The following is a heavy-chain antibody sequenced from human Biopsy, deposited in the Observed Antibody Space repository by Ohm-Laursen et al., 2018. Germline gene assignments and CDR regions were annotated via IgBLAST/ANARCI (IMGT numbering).Heavy chain of an antibody. Sequence: SKTLSLTCPVSGDSISSYYWSWIRQPPGKGLQWIGYVYYTGSTDYNPSLQSRVTISVDTSKNHFSLRLRSVTPADTAIYYCARDRGYYSDRTVPGYFDLWGRGTLVTVSS. D-gene: IGHD3-22*01. CDR1: GDSISSYY. CDR2: VYYTGST. J-gene: IGHJ2*01. CDR3: ARDRGYYSDRTVPGYFDL. V-gene: IGHV4-59*01.